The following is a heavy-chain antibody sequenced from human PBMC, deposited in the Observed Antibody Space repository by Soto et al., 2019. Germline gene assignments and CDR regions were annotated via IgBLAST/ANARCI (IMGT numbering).Heavy chain of an antibody. CDR2: PYWNDDK. CDR3: AQNENMITFEGVVDHYFLDY. V-gene: IGHV2-5*01. D-gene: IGHD3-16*02. J-gene: IGHJ4*02. CDR1: GFSLKTTGLG. Sequence: QITLKESGPTLVKPTQTLTLTCTFSGFSLKTTGLGVGWLRHPPGTAPEWLALPYWNDDKRYSPSLQSSLTISRCPSRNQVVLPMTHMDPVDTATYFCAQNENMITFEGVVDHYFLDYWGPGALVTVSS.